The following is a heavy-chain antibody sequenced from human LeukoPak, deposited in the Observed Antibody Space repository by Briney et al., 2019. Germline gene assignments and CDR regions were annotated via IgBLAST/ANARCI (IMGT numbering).Heavy chain of an antibody. Sequence: GASVKVSCKASGYTFTSYAMNWVRQAPGQGLEWMGWINTNTGNPTYAQGFTGRFVFSLDTSVSTAYLQISSLKAEDTAVCYCARGREEWELLWFDYWGQGTLVTVSS. CDR1: GYTFTSYA. V-gene: IGHV7-4-1*02. J-gene: IGHJ4*02. D-gene: IGHD1-26*01. CDR2: INTNTGNP. CDR3: ARGREEWELLWFDY.